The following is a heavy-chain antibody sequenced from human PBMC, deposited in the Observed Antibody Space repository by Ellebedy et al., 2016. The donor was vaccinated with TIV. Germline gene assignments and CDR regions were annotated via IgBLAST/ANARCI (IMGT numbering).Heavy chain of an antibody. D-gene: IGHD3-9*01. CDR3: AKDAPTPRRHPYYDILTGYYDY. Sequence: GESLKISXAASGFTFSRYAMSWVRQAPGKGLEWVSALSGSGGSTYYADSVKGRFTISRDNSKNTLYLQMNSLRAEDTAVYYCAKDAPTPRRHPYYDILTGYYDYWGQGTLVTVSS. V-gene: IGHV3-23*01. CDR1: GFTFSRYA. CDR2: LSGSGGST. J-gene: IGHJ4*02.